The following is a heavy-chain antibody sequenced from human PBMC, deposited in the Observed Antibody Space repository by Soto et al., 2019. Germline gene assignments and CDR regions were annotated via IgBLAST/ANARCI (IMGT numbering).Heavy chain of an antibody. V-gene: IGHV4-39*01. J-gene: IGHJ4*02. CDR1: GGSISSSSYY. Sequence: SETLSLTCTVSGGSISSSSYYWGWIRQPPGKGLEWIGSIYYSGSTYYNPSLKSRVTISVDTSKNQFSLKLSSVTAADTAVYYCARQGPHGANWVRYFDSWRQGTLVTVSS. D-gene: IGHD7-27*01. CDR3: ARQGPHGANWVRYFDS. CDR2: IYYSGST.